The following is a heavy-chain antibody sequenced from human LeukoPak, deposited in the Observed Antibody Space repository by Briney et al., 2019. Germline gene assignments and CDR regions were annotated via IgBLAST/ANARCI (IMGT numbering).Heavy chain of an antibody. CDR2: ISYDGSNK. Sequence: GGSLRLSCAASGFTFSSYAMHWVRQAPGKGREGVAVISYDGSNKYYADSVKGRFTISRDNSKNMLYLQMDSLRAEDTAIYYCVKKVYYYMDVWGKGTTVTVSS. V-gene: IGHV3-30*04. J-gene: IGHJ6*03. CDR3: VKKVYYYMDV. CDR1: GFTFSSYA.